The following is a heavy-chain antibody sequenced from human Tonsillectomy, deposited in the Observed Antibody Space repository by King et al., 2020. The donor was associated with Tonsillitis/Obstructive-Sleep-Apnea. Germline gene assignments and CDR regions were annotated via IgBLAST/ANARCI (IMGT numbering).Heavy chain of an antibody. CDR1: GFSLNTTKMG. V-gene: IGHV2-5*02. J-gene: IGHJ4*02. D-gene: IGHD4-17*01. Sequence: TLKESGPTLVKPTQTLTLTCSFSGFSLNTTKMGVGWIRQPPGKALEWLALIYWDDDKRSSPSLKSRLTINKDTSKNQVVLTMTNMDPVDTATYYCAHTTMVTGLAYWGQGTLVTVSS. CDR3: AHTTMVTGLAY. CDR2: IYWDDDK.